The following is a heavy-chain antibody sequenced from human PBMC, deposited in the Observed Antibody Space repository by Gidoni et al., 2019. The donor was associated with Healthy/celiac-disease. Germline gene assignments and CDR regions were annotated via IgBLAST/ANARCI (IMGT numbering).Heavy chain of an antibody. D-gene: IGHD1-1*01. V-gene: IGHV3-30-3*01. J-gene: IGHJ3*02. CDR1: GFTFSSYA. Sequence: QVQLVESGGGVVQPGRSLRLSCAASGFTFSSYAMHWVRQAPGKGLEWVAVISYDGSNKYYADSVKGRFTISRDNSKNTLYLQMNSLRAEDTAVYYCARERGPGAFDIWGQGTMVTVSS. CDR2: ISYDGSNK. CDR3: ARERGPGAFDI.